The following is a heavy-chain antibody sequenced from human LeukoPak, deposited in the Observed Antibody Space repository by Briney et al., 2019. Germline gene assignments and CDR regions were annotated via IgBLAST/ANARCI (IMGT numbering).Heavy chain of an antibody. J-gene: IGHJ3*01. Sequence: PGESLRLSCAASGLTVYTNDMSWVRQAPGKRLEWVSILYSGGRTYYGDSVKGRFTISRDNYRNTLYLQMNSLRAEDTAMYYCTKSGPPDPYWGQGTMVTV. V-gene: IGHV3-53*01. CDR3: TKSGPPDPY. D-gene: IGHD1-14*01. CDR2: LYSGGRT. CDR1: GLTVYTND.